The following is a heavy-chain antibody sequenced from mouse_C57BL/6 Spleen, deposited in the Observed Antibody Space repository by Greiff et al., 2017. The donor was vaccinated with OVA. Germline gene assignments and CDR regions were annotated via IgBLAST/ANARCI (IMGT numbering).Heavy chain of an antibody. CDR3: ARLGRDYFDY. D-gene: IGHD4-1*01. V-gene: IGHV1-82*01. CDR1: GYAFSSSW. Sequence: QVQLKESGPELVKPGASVKISCKASGYAFSSSWMNWVKQRPGTGLEWIGRIYPGDGDTNYNGKFKGKATLTADKSSSTAYMQLSSLTSEDSAVYFCARLGRDYFDYWGQGTTLTVSS. CDR2: IYPGDGDT. J-gene: IGHJ2*01.